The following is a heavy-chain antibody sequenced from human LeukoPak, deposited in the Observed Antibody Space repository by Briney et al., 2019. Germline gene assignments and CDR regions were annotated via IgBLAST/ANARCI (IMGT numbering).Heavy chain of an antibody. CDR1: GLAFSSYG. Sequence: GGSLRLSCAASGLAFSSYGMHGVRQAPGKGQERVAVIWYDGSHKYYAASVQGRLPSSRANSKCTLYPQRTRPRTADPAVSSSIRHLIDSWGQGTLGTVSS. D-gene: IGHD6-6*01. CDR2: IWYDGSHK. J-gene: IGHJ4*02. CDR3: IRHLIDS. V-gene: IGHV3-33*03.